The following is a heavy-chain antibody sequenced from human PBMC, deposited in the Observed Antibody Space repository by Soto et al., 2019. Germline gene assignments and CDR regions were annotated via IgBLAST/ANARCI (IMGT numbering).Heavy chain of an antibody. J-gene: IGHJ4*02. V-gene: IGHV1-69*04. CDR3: ATSYGSGYRAFDY. CDR2: VNPILSMS. CDR1: GDTFSFYS. D-gene: IGHD3-10*01. Sequence: QVQLVQSGAEVKRPGSSVKVSCKASGDTFSFYSINWVRQAPGLGLEWMGRVNPILSMSNYAQRFQGRVTRTVDKSTSTAYMELSGLRSEDTAMYYCATSYGSGYRAFDYWGQGALVTVSS.